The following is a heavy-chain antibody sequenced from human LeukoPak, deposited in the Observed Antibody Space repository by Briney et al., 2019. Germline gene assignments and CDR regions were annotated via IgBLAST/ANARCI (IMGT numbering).Heavy chain of an antibody. CDR2: INPNNGGT. CDR3: ARVLPMVRGVTRRRYYFDY. CDR1: GYTFTGYY. D-gene: IGHD3-10*01. Sequence: ASVKVSCKTSGYTFTGYYIHWVRQAPGQGLEWMGWINPNNGGTNYAQKLQGRVTMTTDTSTSTAYMELRSLRSDDTAVYYCARVLPMVRGVTRRRYYFDYWGQGTLVTVSS. J-gene: IGHJ4*02. V-gene: IGHV1-2*02.